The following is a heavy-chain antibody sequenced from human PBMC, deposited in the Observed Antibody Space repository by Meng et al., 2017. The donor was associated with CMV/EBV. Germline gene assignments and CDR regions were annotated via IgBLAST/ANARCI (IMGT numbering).Heavy chain of an antibody. CDR2: INPSGGST. V-gene: IGHV1-46*01. Sequence: ASVKVSCKASGYTFTSYYMHWVRQAPGQGLGWMGIINPSGGSTSYAQKFQGRVTMTRDTSTSTVYMELSSLRSEDTAVYYCARDKNLYDSSGYYLFGYWGQGTLVTVSS. CDR1: GYTFTSYY. D-gene: IGHD3-22*01. CDR3: ARDKNLYDSSGYYLFGY. J-gene: IGHJ4*02.